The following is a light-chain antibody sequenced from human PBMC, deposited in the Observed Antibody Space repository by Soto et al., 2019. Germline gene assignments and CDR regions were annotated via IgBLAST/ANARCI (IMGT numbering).Light chain of an antibody. CDR3: QQYSSYATST. CDR1: HNINSG. J-gene: IGKJ1*01. Sequence: ENHMSQSPPTLSALVGDRVTITCRASHNINSGLAWYQQKPGKAPNLLIYDASNLESGVPSRFSGSGSGTEFSLTITSLQPDDFATYYCQQYSSYATSTFGQGTKVDIK. V-gene: IGKV1-5*01. CDR2: DAS.